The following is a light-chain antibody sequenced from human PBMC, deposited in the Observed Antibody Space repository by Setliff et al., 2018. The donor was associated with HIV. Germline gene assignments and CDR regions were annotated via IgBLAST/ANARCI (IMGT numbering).Light chain of an antibody. CDR1: NIGSKS. CDR2: DDS. V-gene: IGLV3-21*02. CDR3: QVWDTSFDHYV. J-gene: IGLJ1*01. Sequence: SYELPQPPSVSVATGQTARITCGENNIGSKSVHWYQQKSGQAPVLVVYDDSDRPSGIPERFSGSNSGTTATLTISRVEAGDEADYYCQVWDTSFDHYVFGSGTKVTVL.